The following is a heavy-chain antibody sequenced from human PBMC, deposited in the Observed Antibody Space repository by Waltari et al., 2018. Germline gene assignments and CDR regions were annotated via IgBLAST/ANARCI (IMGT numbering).Heavy chain of an antibody. V-gene: IGHV3-23*01. CDR3: AKLYYDILTGYYTGGGWYFDL. CDR2: ISGSGGST. J-gene: IGHJ2*01. CDR1: GFTFSIYA. D-gene: IGHD3-9*01. Sequence: EVQLLESGGGLVQPGGSLRLSCAASGFTFSIYAMSWVRQPPGKGLEWVSAISGSGGSTYYADSVKGRFTISRDNSKNTLYLQMNSLRAEDTAVYYCAKLYYDILTGYYTGGGWYFDLWGRGTLVTVSS.